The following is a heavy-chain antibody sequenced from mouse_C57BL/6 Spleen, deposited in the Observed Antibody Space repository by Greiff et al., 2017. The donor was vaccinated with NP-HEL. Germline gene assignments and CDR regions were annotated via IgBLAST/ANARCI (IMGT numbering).Heavy chain of an antibody. CDR2: INPNYGTT. D-gene: IGHD1-1*01. CDR3: ARWYYGSFHYYAMDY. J-gene: IGHJ4*01. V-gene: IGHV1-39*01. CDR1: GYSFTDYN. Sequence: QLQESGPELVKPGASVKISCKASGYSFTDYNMNWVKQSNGKSLEWIGVINPNYGTTSYNQKFKGKATLTVDQSSSTAYMQLNSLTSEDSAVYYCARWYYGSFHYYAMDYWGQGTSVTVSS.